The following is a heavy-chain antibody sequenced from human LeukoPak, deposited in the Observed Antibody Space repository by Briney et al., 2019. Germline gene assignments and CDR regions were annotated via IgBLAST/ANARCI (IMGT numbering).Heavy chain of an antibody. Sequence: SETLSLTCTVSGGSISSSSYYWGWIRKPPGKGLEWIGSIYYSGSTYYNPSLKSRVTISVDTSKNQFSLKLSSVTAADTAVYYCARQLGYCSSTSCYADKVDYWGQGTLVTVSS. CDR1: GGSISSSSYY. J-gene: IGHJ4*02. V-gene: IGHV4-39*01. D-gene: IGHD2-2*01. CDR2: IYYSGST. CDR3: ARQLGYCSSTSCYADKVDY.